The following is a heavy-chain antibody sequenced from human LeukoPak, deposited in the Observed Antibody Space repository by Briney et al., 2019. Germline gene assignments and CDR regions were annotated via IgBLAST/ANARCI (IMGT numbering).Heavy chain of an antibody. D-gene: IGHD5-18*01. Sequence: ASVKVSCKASGGTFSSYAISWVRQAPGQGLEWMGGIIPIFGTANYAQKFQGRVTITPDKSTSTAYMELSSLRSEDTAVYYCARVGGYSYGSYYFDYWGQGTLVTVSS. V-gene: IGHV1-69*06. J-gene: IGHJ4*02. CDR3: ARVGGYSYGSYYFDY. CDR2: IIPIFGTA. CDR1: GGTFSSYA.